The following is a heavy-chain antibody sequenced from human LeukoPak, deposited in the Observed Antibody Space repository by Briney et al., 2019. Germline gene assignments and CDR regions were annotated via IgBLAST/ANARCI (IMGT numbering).Heavy chain of an antibody. Sequence: GGPMLLYCADSRFTVSSYDRDWVGEAPGKGLEWVAVISYDGSNKYYADSVKGRFTISRDNSKNTLYLQMNSLRAEDTAVYYCARDTLYSSGWYTFDYWGQGTLVTVSS. CDR2: ISYDGSNK. V-gene: IGHV3-30-3*01. J-gene: IGHJ4*02. CDR3: ARDTLYSSGWYTFDY. D-gene: IGHD6-19*01. CDR1: RFTVSSYD.